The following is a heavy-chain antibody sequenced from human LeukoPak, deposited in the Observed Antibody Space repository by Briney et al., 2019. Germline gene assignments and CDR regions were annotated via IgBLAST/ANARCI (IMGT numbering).Heavy chain of an antibody. J-gene: IGHJ4*02. Sequence: GGSLRLSCAASGFTFSTFAMIWVRQPPGKGLEGVSSIFPSGGEIHYADSVRGRFTISRDNSKSTLSLQMNSLRAEDTAIYYCATYRQVLLPFESWGQGTLVTVSS. V-gene: IGHV3-23*01. CDR3: ATYRQVLLPFES. D-gene: IGHD2-15*01. CDR2: IFPSGGEI. CDR1: GFTFSTFA.